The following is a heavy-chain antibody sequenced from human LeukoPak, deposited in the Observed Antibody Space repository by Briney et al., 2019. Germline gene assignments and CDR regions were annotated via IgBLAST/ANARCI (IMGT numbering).Heavy chain of an antibody. CDR3: ARHSFYDSSGYYWTPIDY. D-gene: IGHD3-22*01. V-gene: IGHV5-51*01. Sequence: GESLKISCKGSGYSFTSYWIGWVRQMPGKGLEWMGIIYPGDSDTRYSPSFQGQVTISAAKSISTAYLQWSSLKASDTAMYYCARHSFYDSSGYYWTPIDYWGQGTLVTVSS. CDR2: IYPGDSDT. CDR1: GYSFTSYW. J-gene: IGHJ4*02.